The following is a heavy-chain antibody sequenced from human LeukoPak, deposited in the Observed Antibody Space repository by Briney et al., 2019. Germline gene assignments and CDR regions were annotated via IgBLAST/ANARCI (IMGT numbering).Heavy chain of an antibody. J-gene: IGHJ4*02. CDR2: ISSSGSSK. CDR3: ARDGDLAPDVLFDY. D-gene: IGHD7-27*01. V-gene: IGHV3-48*03. Sequence: GGSLRLSCAASGFTFSSYAMNWVRQAPGKGLEWVSYISSSGSSKYYVDSVKGRFTISRDNAKHSLYLQMNSLRAEDTAVYYCARDGDLAPDVLFDYWGQGTLVTVSS. CDR1: GFTFSSYA.